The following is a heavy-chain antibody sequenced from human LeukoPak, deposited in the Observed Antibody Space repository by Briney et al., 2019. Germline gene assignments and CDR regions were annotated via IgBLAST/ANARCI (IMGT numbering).Heavy chain of an antibody. CDR3: ARGPRQRLPRGWFDP. D-gene: IGHD6-25*01. J-gene: IGHJ5*02. CDR1: GGSFSGYY. V-gene: IGHV4-34*01. Sequence: SETLSLTCAVYGGSFSGYYWSWIRQPPGKGLEWIGEINHSGSTNYNPSLKSRVTISVDTSKNQFSLKLSSVTAADTAVYYCARGPRQRLPRGWFDPWGQGTLVTVSS. CDR2: INHSGST.